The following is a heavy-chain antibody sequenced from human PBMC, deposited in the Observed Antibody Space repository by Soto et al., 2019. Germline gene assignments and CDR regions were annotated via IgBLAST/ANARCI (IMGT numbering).Heavy chain of an antibody. CDR3: ARERRDILVVPAALNWFDP. J-gene: IGHJ5*02. Sequence: QVQLVESGGGLVKPGGSLRLSCAASGFTFSDYYKSWIRQAPGKGLEWVSYISSSSSYTNYADSVKGRFTISRDNAKNSLYLQMNSLRAEDTAVYYCARERRDILVVPAALNWFDPWGPGTLVTVSS. CDR1: GFTFSDYY. CDR2: ISSSSSYT. D-gene: IGHD2-2*01. V-gene: IGHV3-11*06.